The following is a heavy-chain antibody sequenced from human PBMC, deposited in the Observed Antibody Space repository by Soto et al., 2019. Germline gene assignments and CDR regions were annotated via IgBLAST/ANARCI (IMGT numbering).Heavy chain of an antibody. Sequence: QVQLVQSGAEVKKPGSSVKVSCKASGGTFSSYAISWVRQAPGQGLEWMGGIIPIFGTANYAQKFQGRVTIPAEKATRTAYMEMSSLRSEDSAVYYCAWIRRDGYQVPFDASGQGTLVAVSP. CDR2: IIPIFGTA. D-gene: IGHD2-2*01. CDR1: GGTFSSYA. V-gene: IGHV1-69*14. J-gene: IGHJ4*02. CDR3: AWIRRDGYQVPFDA.